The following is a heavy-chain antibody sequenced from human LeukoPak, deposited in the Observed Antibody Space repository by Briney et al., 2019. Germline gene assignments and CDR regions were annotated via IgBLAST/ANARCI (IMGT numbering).Heavy chain of an antibody. CDR2: ISTYNGKT. Sequence: EASVKVSCKASGYXFTSNSINWVRQAPGQGLQWMGWISTYNGKTGYAQKVQGRVTMTTDTSTSTAYMELRSLRSDDTAVYYCARDRWRDGSSSFDNWGQGTLVTVSS. CDR1: GYXFTSNS. D-gene: IGHD6-6*01. CDR3: ARDRWRDGSSSFDN. V-gene: IGHV1-18*01. J-gene: IGHJ4*02.